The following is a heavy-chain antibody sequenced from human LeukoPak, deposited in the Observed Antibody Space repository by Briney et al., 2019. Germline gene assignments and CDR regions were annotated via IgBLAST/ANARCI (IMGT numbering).Heavy chain of an antibody. D-gene: IGHD6-19*01. CDR3: ARPGSSGWYNPYDAFDI. Sequence: GGSLRLSCAASGFTFSSYWMHWVRQAPGKGLVWVSRINSDGSSTSYADSVKGRFTISRDNAKNTLYLQMNSLRAEDTAVYYCARPGSSGWYNPYDAFDIWGQGTMVTVSS. J-gene: IGHJ3*02. CDR2: INSDGSST. V-gene: IGHV3-74*01. CDR1: GFTFSSYW.